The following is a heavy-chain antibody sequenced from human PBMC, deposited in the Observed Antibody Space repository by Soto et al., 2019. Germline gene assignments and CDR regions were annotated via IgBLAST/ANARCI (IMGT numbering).Heavy chain of an antibody. V-gene: IGHV3-23*01. CDR3: AKIMDGHYRPHY. Sequence: EVQLLESGGGLVQPGGSLRLSCAASGFTFSSYAMSWVRQAPGKGLEWVSAISAGGGSTYYADSVKGRFTMSRDNSKNTLYVQMNSLRGEDRAVYYCAKIMDGHYRPHYWGQGTLVTVSS. CDR1: GFTFSSYA. D-gene: IGHD4-17*01. CDR2: ISAGGGST. J-gene: IGHJ4*02.